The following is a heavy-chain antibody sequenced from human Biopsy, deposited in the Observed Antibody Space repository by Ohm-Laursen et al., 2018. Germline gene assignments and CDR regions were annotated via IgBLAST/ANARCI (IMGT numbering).Heavy chain of an antibody. CDR3: ARHAPSYSGSYWRYFDL. Sequence: SDTLSFTCTVSGCSISSYYWSWIRQGPGKGLEWIGYIYYTGSTNYNPSHKSRVTISVDTSMNQLSLSMTSVTAADTAVYYCARHAPSYSGSYWRYFDLWGRGTLVTVSS. D-gene: IGHD1-26*01. CDR1: GCSISSYY. J-gene: IGHJ2*01. V-gene: IGHV4-59*08. CDR2: IYYTGST.